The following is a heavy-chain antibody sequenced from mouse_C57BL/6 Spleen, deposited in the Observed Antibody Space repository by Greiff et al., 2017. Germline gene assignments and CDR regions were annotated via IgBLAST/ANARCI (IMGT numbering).Heavy chain of an antibody. D-gene: IGHD2-1*01. V-gene: IGHV1-50*01. J-gene: IGHJ2*01. CDR2: IDPSDSYT. CDR3: ARFYRSYYFDY. Sequence: QVQLQQPGAELVKPGASVKLSCKASGYTFTSYWMQWVKQRPGQGLEWIGEIDPSDSYTNYNQQFKGKATLTVDTSSSTAYMQLSSLTSEDSAVYYCARFYRSYYFDYWGQGTTLTVSS. CDR1: GYTFTSYW.